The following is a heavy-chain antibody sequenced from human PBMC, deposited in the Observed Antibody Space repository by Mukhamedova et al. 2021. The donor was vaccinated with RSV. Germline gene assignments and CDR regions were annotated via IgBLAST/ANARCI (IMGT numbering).Heavy chain of an antibody. CDR2: SGSS. V-gene: IGHV3-9*01. J-gene: IGHJ4*02. Sequence: SGSSGINAEYMGGRFTISRDNAKNSLYLQMNSLRAEDTALYYCAKGITPAGDRGVGFDYWGQGTLVTVSS. CDR3: AKGITPAGDRGVGFDY. D-gene: IGHD3-10*01.